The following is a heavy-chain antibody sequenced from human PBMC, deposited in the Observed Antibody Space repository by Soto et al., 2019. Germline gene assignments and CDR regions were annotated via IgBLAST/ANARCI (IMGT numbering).Heavy chain of an antibody. D-gene: IGHD2-2*01. CDR3: ASDCSSTSCYDY. Sequence: GGSLRLSCTASGFTFSSYWMYWVRQAPGKGLVWVSRINSDGSRRDYTDSVKGRFTISRDNAKNTLYLQMNSLRAEDTAVYYCASDCSSTSCYDYWGQGTLVTVSS. CDR1: GFTFSSYW. CDR2: INSDGSRR. V-gene: IGHV3-74*01. J-gene: IGHJ4*02.